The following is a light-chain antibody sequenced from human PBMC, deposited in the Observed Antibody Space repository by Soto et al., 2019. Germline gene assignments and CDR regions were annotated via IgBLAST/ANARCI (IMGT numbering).Light chain of an antibody. Sequence: DIALTQSPGTLSLSPGERATLSCRASQSVSSSYLAWYQQKPGQAPRLLIYGASSRATGIPDRFSGGGSGTDFTLTISRLEPEDFAVYYCQQYNNWPPYTFGQGTKVDIK. J-gene: IGKJ2*01. CDR3: QQYNNWPPYT. CDR1: QSVSSSY. V-gene: IGKV3-20*01. CDR2: GAS.